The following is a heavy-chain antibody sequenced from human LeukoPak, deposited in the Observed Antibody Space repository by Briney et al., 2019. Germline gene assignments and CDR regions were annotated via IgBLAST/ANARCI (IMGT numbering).Heavy chain of an antibody. J-gene: IGHJ6*02. CDR2: MNPNSGNT. Sequence: DSVTVSCKASGYTFTSYDINWVRQAPGQGLEWMGWMNPNSGNTGYAQKFLGRVTMTRNTSISTAYMELSSLRSEDTAVYYCARGQYSSSWYTYYYYYGMDVWGQGTTVTVSS. CDR3: ARGQYSSSWYTYYYYYGMDV. D-gene: IGHD6-13*01. CDR1: GYTFTSYD. V-gene: IGHV1-8*01.